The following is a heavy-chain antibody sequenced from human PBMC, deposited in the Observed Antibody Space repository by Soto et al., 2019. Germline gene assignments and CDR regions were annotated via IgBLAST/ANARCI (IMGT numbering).Heavy chain of an antibody. CDR1: GFTVSSNY. D-gene: IGHD3-22*01. Sequence: GGSLRLSCAASGFTVSSNYMSWVRQAPGKGLEWVSVIYSGGSTYYADSVKGRFTISRDNSKNTLYLQMNSLRAEDTAVYYCASWGSSGYYFDYWCQGTLVTVSS. J-gene: IGHJ4*02. CDR3: ASWGSSGYYFDY. V-gene: IGHV3-53*01. CDR2: IYSGGST.